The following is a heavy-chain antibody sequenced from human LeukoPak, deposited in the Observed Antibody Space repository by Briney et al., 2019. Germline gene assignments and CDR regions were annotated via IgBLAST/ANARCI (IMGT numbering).Heavy chain of an antibody. CDR2: ISGSGIST. J-gene: IGHJ4*02. CDR1: GFTFSSFA. Sequence: GGSLRLSCAASGFTFSSFAMSWVCQAPGKGLEWVSSISGSGISTYYSDSVKGRFTISRDNSKNTVYLQMNSLRAEDTAVYYCAKGDNDILTGYYNSFDYWGQGTLVTVSS. CDR3: AKGDNDILTGYYNSFDY. V-gene: IGHV3-23*01. D-gene: IGHD3-9*01.